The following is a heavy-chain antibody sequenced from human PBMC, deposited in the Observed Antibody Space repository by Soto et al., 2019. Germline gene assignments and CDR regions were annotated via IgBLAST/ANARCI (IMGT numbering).Heavy chain of an antibody. Sequence: ASVKVSCKASGYTFTGYYMHWVRQAPGQGLEWMGWINPNSGGTNYAQKFQGRVTMTRDTSISTAYMELSRLRSDDTAVYYCARVAEQPQPESIVVLPASTDWLDPCGQGTLVTVSS. CDR1: GYTFTGYY. CDR3: ARVAEQPQPESIVVLPASTDWLDP. CDR2: INPNSGGT. D-gene: IGHD2-2*01. J-gene: IGHJ5*02. V-gene: IGHV1-2*02.